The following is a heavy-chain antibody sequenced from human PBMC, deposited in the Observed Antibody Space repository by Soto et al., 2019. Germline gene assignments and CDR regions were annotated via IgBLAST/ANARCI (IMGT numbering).Heavy chain of an antibody. Sequence: SEALSLTCTVSCGAISDGYYWIWIRDRPGKGLEWIGSISDSGSTSYNPSLKSRLTISVDTSKDQFSLNLSSVTAADTAVYYCARRDRSGYSYWLDTWGQGTLVTVSS. D-gene: IGHD3-22*01. CDR1: CGAISDGYY. CDR3: ARRDRSGYSYWLDT. J-gene: IGHJ5*02. V-gene: IGHV4-31*03. CDR2: ISDSGST.